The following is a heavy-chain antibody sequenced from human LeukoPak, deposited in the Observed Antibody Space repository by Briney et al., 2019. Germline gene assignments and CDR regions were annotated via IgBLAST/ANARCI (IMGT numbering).Heavy chain of an antibody. CDR3: ARDPLPGIAAAGTGDY. J-gene: IGHJ4*02. CDR1: GGTFSSYA. Sequence: ASVKVSCKASGGTFSSYAISWVRQAPGQGLEWMGGIIPIFGTANYAQKFQGRVTITADESTSTAYMALSSLRSEDTAVYYCARDPLPGIAAAGTGDYWGQGTLVTVSS. CDR2: IIPIFGTA. D-gene: IGHD6-13*01. V-gene: IGHV1-69*13.